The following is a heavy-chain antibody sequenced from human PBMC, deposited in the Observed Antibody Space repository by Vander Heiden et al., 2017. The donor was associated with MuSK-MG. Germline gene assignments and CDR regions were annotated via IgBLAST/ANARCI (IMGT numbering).Heavy chain of an antibody. CDR2: INHSGST. CDR3: ARRASVVVPSAGNWFDP. D-gene: IGHD2-2*01. CDR1: GGSFSGYY. Sequence: QVQLQQWGAGLLKPSETLSLTCAVYGGSFSGYYWSWLRQPPGKGLEWIAEINHSGSTNYNPSLKSRVTISVDTSKNQFSLKMNSVTAADTAVFYCARRASVVVPSAGNWFDPWGQGTLVTVSS. V-gene: IGHV4-34*02. J-gene: IGHJ5*02.